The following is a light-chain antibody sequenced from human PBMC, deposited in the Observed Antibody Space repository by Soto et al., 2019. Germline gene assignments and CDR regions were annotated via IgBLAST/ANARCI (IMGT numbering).Light chain of an antibody. J-gene: IGKJ1*01. CDR3: QQSDSTPWT. CDR2: AAS. V-gene: IGKV1-39*01. CDR1: QSISNY. Sequence: DIQMTQSPSSLSASVGDRVTITCRASQSISNYLNWYQQKPGKAPKLLIYAASSLQSGVPSRFSGSGSGTDFTLTISSLQPEDFATYYCQQSDSTPWTFDQGTKVEIK.